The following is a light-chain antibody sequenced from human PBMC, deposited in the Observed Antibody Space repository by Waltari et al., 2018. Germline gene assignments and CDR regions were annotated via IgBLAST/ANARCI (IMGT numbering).Light chain of an antibody. CDR3: QTGGHGTWV. J-gene: IGLJ3*02. CDR2: VNSDGSQ. V-gene: IGLV4-69*01. CDR1: SGYSSNV. Sequence: LVLTQSPSASASLGASVKLTCTLSSGYSSNVIAGLQQTPGKGPRYLMTVNSDGSQRKGDYIPDRFSASNSGTECYRAIASLQSEDEADYYCQTGGHGTWVFGGGTKLTVL.